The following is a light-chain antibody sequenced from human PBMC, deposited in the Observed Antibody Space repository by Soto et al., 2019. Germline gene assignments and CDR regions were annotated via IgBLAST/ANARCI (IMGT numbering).Light chain of an antibody. Sequence: DIQMTQSPSSLSASVGDTVTVTCRASQSISSWLAWYQQKPGRAPKLLIYDASNLHPGVPSRFRGSGSGTEFSFNITSLQPEDVATYYCQQYDDLPITFGQGTRLEIK. CDR1: QSISSW. CDR2: DAS. CDR3: QQYDDLPIT. J-gene: IGKJ5*01. V-gene: IGKV1-33*01.